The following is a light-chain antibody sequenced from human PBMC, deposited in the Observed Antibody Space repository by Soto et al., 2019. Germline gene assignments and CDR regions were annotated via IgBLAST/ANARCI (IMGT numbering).Light chain of an antibody. J-gene: IGKJ1*01. CDR3: QQYGSSPWT. CDR1: RSVSSN. CDR2: GAS. Sequence: EIVMTQSPATLSVSPLEIATLSCMASRSVSSNLAWYQQKPGQAPRLLIYGASSRATGIPDRFSGSGSGTDFTLTISRLEPEDFAVYYCQQYGSSPWTFGQGTKVDIK. V-gene: IGKV3-20*01.